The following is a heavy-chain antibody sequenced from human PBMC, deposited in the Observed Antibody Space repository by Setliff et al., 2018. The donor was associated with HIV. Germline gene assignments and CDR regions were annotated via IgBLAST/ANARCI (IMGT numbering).Heavy chain of an antibody. Sequence: GASVKVSCKASGYTFTSYGISWVRQAPGQGLEWMGGIIPAFGTTNYAQKFQGRVTITADESTSTAYMELSSLRSEDTAVYYCARGPRYNWNSYYYMDVWGKGTTVTVSS. CDR2: IIPAFGTT. CDR1: GYTFTSYG. J-gene: IGHJ6*03. CDR3: ARGPRYNWNSYYYMDV. D-gene: IGHD1-20*01. V-gene: IGHV1-69*13.